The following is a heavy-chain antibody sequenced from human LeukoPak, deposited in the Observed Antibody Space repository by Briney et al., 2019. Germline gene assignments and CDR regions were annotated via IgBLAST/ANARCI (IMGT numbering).Heavy chain of an antibody. J-gene: IGHJ2*01. CDR3: AKDGYYNSSAYYYVRYFDL. D-gene: IGHD3-22*01. CDR1: GFTLSSYE. CDR2: IDYSGGDT. V-gene: IGHV3-23*01. Sequence: PGGSLRLSCTASGFTLSSYEMSWIRQAPGKGLEWVSSIDYSGGDTHYADSVKGRFTISRDNSKNSLYLQMNSLRAEDTAVYYCAKDGYYNSSAYYYVRYFDLWGRGTLVTVSS.